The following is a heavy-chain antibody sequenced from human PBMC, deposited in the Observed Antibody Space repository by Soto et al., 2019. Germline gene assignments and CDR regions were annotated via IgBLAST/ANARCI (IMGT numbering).Heavy chain of an antibody. J-gene: IGHJ3*02. CDR1: GFTFSSYG. V-gene: IGHV3-33*01. D-gene: IGHD3-22*01. CDR3: ARDPGYYYDSSGYYPDAFDI. CDR2: IWYDGSNK. Sequence: GGSMRLSCAASGFTFSSYGMHWVRQAPGKGLEWVAVIWYDGSNKYYADSVKGRFTISRDNSKNTLYLQMNSLRAEDTAVYYCARDPGYYYDSSGYYPDAFDIWGQGTMVTVSS.